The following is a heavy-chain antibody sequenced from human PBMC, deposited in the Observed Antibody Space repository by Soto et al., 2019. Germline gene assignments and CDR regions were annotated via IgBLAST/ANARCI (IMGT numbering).Heavy chain of an antibody. CDR2: MNPNSGNT. Sequence: ASVKVSCKASGYTFTSYDINWVRQAIGQGLEWMGWMNPNSGNTGYAQKFQGRVTMTRNTSISTAYMELSSLRSEDTAVYYCASRGSGSYYESYYYYYMDVWGKGTTVTVSS. D-gene: IGHD3-10*01. J-gene: IGHJ6*03. CDR3: ASRGSGSYYESYYYYYMDV. CDR1: GYTFTSYD. V-gene: IGHV1-8*01.